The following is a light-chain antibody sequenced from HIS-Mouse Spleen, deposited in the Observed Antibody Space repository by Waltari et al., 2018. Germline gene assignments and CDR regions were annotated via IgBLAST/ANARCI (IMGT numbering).Light chain of an antibody. J-gene: IGLJ1*01. V-gene: IGLV2-14*03. Sequence: QSALTQPASVSGSPGQSITISCTGTSSHVGGYNYVSWYQQHPGKAPKLMIYDVSNRPSGVSNRFSGSKSGNTASLTISGLQADDEADYYCSSYTSSSTPYVFGTGTKVTVL. CDR1: SSHVGGYNY. CDR3: SSYTSSSTPYV. CDR2: DVS.